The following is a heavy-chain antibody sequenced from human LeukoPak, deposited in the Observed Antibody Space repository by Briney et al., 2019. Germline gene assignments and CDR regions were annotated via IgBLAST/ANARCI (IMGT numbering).Heavy chain of an antibody. CDR1: GGSFSGYY. CDR2: INHSGST. V-gene: IGHV4-34*01. J-gene: IGHJ6*02. CDR3: ARGRKLLGYCSGGSCYSRYYYYGMDV. D-gene: IGHD2-15*01. Sequence: SETLSLTCAVYGGSFSGYYWSWIRQPPGKGLEWIGEINHSGSTNYNPSLKSRVTISVDTSKNQFSLKLSSVAAADTAVYYCARGRKLLGYCSGGSCYSRYYYYGMDVWGQRTTVTVSS.